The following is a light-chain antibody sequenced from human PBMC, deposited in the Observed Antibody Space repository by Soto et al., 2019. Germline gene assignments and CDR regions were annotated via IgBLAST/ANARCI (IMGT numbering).Light chain of an antibody. V-gene: IGKV3-20*01. CDR1: QFVSSSY. CDR3: QQYGDSPRT. Sequence: EVVLPQSPGTLSLSPGERATLSCRASQFVSSSYLAWYLQKPGQAPRLLVYATSSRATGIPDRFSGSGSGTEFTLTISRLEPEDFAVYYCQQYGDSPRTFGQGTKLEIK. CDR2: ATS. J-gene: IGKJ2*01.